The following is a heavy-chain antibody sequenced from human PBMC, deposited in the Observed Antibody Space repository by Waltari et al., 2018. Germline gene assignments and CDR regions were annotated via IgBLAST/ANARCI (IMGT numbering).Heavy chain of an antibody. CDR1: GGSISSSRYY. CDR3: ARDARIAAAGTGNWFDP. D-gene: IGHD6-13*01. CDR2: ICYSGST. J-gene: IGHJ5*02. Sequence: QLQLQESGPGLVKPSETLSLTCTVSGGSISSSRYYWGWIRQPPGKGLEWIGSICYSGSTRYNPSLTIRVTISVDTSKNQFSLKLSSVTAADTAVYYCARDARIAAAGTGNWFDPWGQGTLVTVSS. V-gene: IGHV4-39*07.